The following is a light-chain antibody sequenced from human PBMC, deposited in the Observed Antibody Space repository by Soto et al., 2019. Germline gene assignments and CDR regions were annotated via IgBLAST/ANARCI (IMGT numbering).Light chain of an antibody. Sequence: DIQMTHSPSTLSASVGDRVTITCRASQSLGTWLAWYQQKPGKAPKVLIYKASSLESGVPSRFSGSGSGTEFTLTISSLQPDDFATYYCQQYKSDSRTFGQGTKVEIK. CDR2: KAS. V-gene: IGKV1-5*03. J-gene: IGKJ1*01. CDR1: QSLGTW. CDR3: QQYKSDSRT.